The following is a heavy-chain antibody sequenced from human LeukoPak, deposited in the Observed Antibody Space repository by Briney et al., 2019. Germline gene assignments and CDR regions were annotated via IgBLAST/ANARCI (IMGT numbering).Heavy chain of an antibody. V-gene: IGHV3-23*01. CDR1: GLTFSNYA. D-gene: IGHD4-17*01. Sequence: PGGSLRLSCAASGLTFSNYAMTWVRRAPGKGLECVSIISGTGDSTYYADSVKGRFTISRDNSKNMVFLQMNSLGVGDTAAYYCAKGHSDYGTGFDQWGQGTLVTVSS. CDR2: ISGTGDST. CDR3: AKGHSDYGTGFDQ. J-gene: IGHJ4*02.